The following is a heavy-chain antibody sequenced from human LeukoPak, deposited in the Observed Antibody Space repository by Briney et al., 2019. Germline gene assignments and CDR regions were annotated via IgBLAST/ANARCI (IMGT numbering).Heavy chain of an antibody. D-gene: IGHD3-22*01. Sequence: SETLSLTCTVSGGSISSSSYCWGWILQPPGKGLEWIGTIFYSGTTYYNPSLKSRVTISVDTSKNQFSLKLSSVTAADTAVYYCARYYDGSGYYAASFDPWGQGTLVTVSS. CDR2: IFYSGTT. J-gene: IGHJ5*02. CDR3: ARYYDGSGYYAASFDP. V-gene: IGHV4-39*01. CDR1: GGSISSSSYC.